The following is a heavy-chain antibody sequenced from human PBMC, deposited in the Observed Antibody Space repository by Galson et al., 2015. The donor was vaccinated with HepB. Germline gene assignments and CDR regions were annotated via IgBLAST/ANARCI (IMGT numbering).Heavy chain of an antibody. Sequence: SVKVSCKASGGTFSSYAISWVRRAPGQGLEWMGGIIPIFGTANYAQKFQGRVTITADESTSTAYMELSSLRSEDTAVYYCASSFNYYDSSGYYPFYWYFDLWGRGTLVTVSS. V-gene: IGHV1-69*13. CDR3: ASSFNYYDSSGYYPFYWYFDL. J-gene: IGHJ2*01. D-gene: IGHD3-22*01. CDR2: IIPIFGTA. CDR1: GGTFSSYA.